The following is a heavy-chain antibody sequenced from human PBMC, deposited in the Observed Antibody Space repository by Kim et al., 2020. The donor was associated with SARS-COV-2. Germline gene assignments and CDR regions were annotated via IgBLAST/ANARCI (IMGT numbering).Heavy chain of an antibody. V-gene: IGHV1-24*01. Sequence: ASVKVSCKVSGYTLTELSMHWVRQAPGKGLEWMGGFDPEDGETIYAQKFQGRVTMTEDTSTDTAYMELSSLRSEDTAVYYCATVKITMIVVVPWGFDYWGQGTLVTVSS. D-gene: IGHD3-22*01. CDR1: GYTLTELS. J-gene: IGHJ4*02. CDR2: FDPEDGET. CDR3: ATVKITMIVVVPWGFDY.